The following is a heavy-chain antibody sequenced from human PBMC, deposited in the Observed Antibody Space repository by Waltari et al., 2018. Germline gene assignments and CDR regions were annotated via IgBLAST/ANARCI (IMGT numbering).Heavy chain of an antibody. CDR3: ARAPRDFWSGYYTGLPFDY. CDR1: GGSISSSSYY. V-gene: IGHV4-39*07. J-gene: IGHJ4*02. CDR2: IYYSGST. D-gene: IGHD3-3*01. Sequence: QLQLQESGPGLVKPSETLSLTCTVSGGSISSSSYYWGWIRQPPGQGMEWIGSIYYSGSTYYNPSLKSRVTISVDTSKNQFSLKLSSVTAADTAVYYCARAPRDFWSGYYTGLPFDYWGQGTLVTVSS.